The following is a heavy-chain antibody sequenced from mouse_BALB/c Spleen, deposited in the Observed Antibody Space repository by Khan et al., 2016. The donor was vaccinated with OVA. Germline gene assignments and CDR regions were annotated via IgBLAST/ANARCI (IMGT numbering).Heavy chain of an antibody. V-gene: IGHV2-9*02. J-gene: IGHJ4*01. Sequence: VQLQESGPGLVAPSQSLSITCTVFGFSLITYSVHWVRQPPGKGLEWLGGIWAGGITNYNSALMSRLNISKDNSKSQVFLKMNRLQTDDAATYYCARGGDYTMDHWGQGASVTVSS. CDR2: IWAGGIT. CDR3: ARGGDYTMDH. CDR1: GFSLITYS.